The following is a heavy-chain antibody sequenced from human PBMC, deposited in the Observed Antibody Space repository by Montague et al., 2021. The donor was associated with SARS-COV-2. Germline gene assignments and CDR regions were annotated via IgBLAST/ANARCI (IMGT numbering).Heavy chain of an antibody. CDR1: GGSISSSNYY. D-gene: IGHD3-10*01. J-gene: IGHJ6*04. Sequence: SETLSLTCTVSGGSISSSNYYWGWIRQPPGKGLEWIGNMYYSGSTYYNPSLKSRVTISIDTSKNQFSLKLSSVTAADTAVYYCARDDIVLQGVTKGMDVGGKGTTSTVPS. V-gene: IGHV4-39*07. CDR3: ARDDIVLQGVTKGMDV. CDR2: MYYSGST.